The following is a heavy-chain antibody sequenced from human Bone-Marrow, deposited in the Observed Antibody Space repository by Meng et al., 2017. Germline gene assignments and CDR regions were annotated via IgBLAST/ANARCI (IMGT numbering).Heavy chain of an antibody. V-gene: IGHV3-30*04. J-gene: IGHJ5*02. CDR2: ISYDGSQT. CDR1: GFTFTSYS. CDR3: ARDPLYCGGDCSINWFDP. Sequence: GESLKISCAASGFTFTSYSMHWVRQAPGKGLDWVAVISYDGSQTHYGDSVKGRFTISRDNSKNTLFLQMNSLRAEDTAVYYCARDPLYCGGDCSINWFDPWGQGTLVTVSS. D-gene: IGHD2-21*02.